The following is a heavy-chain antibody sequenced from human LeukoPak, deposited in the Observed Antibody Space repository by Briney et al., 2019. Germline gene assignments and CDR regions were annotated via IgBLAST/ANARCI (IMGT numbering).Heavy chain of an antibody. CDR3: ARESGSGRIDY. D-gene: IGHD3-10*01. CDR1: GASISNSSHY. CDR2: IYYTGTT. Sequence: SETLSLTCIVSGASISNSSHYWGWIRQPPGKGLEWIGNIYYTGTTYYAPSLKSRVTISIDTSKSQFSLKLSSVTAADTAVYYCARESGSGRIDYWGQGTLVTVSS. V-gene: IGHV4-39*07. J-gene: IGHJ4*02.